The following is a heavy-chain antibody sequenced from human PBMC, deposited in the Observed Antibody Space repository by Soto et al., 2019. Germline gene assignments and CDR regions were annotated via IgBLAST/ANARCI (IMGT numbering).Heavy chain of an antibody. CDR3: ARDKITGLFDY. J-gene: IGHJ4*02. D-gene: IGHD2-8*02. V-gene: IGHV4-4*02. CDR2: IYHSGST. CDR1: GGSISSSNW. Sequence: PSETLSLTCTVSGGSISSSNWWNWVRQPPGKGLEWIGEIYHSGSTNYNPSLKSRVTISVDTSKNQFSLKLTSVTAADTAVYYCARDKITGLFDYWGQGTQVTVSS.